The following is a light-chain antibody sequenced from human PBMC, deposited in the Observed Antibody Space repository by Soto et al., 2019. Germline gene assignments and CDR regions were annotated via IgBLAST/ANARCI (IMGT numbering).Light chain of an antibody. V-gene: IGKV3-20*01. CDR1: QIVSDNY. CDR2: GAS. Sequence: EIVLTHSACTLSLSPGERATLSCRASQIVSDNYLACYQQKPGQAPRLVVYGASSRATGVPDRFSASGSGTDFTLTISRLEPEDFAVYYCQQYAKAPLTFGQGTKVDI. CDR3: QQYAKAPLT. J-gene: IGKJ1*01.